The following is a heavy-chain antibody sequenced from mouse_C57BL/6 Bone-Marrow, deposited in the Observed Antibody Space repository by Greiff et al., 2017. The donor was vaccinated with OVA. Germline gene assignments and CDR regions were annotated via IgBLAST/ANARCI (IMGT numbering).Heavy chain of an antibody. D-gene: IGHD1-1*01. CDR1: GFTFSSYA. CDR2: ISDGGSYT. J-gene: IGHJ1*03. V-gene: IGHV5-4*01. Sequence: EVQLVESGGGLVKPGGSLKLSCAASGFTFSSYAMSWVRQTPEKRLEWVATISDGGSYTYYPDNVKGRFTISRDNAKNNLYLQMSHLKSEDTAMYYCARDDYYGSSYRWYFDVGGTGTTVTVAS. CDR3: ARDDYYGSSYRWYFDV.